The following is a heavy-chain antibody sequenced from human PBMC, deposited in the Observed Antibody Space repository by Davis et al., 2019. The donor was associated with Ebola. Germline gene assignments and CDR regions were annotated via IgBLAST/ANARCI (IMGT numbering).Heavy chain of an antibody. CDR2: TRNKANSYTT. CDR3: ARGGNRAFDI. V-gene: IGHV3-72*01. J-gene: IGHJ3*02. D-gene: IGHD2/OR15-2a*01. CDR1: GFTFSDPY. Sequence: GASLKISCAASGFTFSDPYMDWVRQAPGKGLEWVGRTRNKANSYTTEYAASVKGRFTISRDDSKNSLYRQMNSLKTEDTAVYYCARGGNRAFDIWGQGTMVTVSS.